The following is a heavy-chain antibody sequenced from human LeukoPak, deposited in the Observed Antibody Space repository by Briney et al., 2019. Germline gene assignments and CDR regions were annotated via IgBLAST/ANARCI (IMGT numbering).Heavy chain of an antibody. J-gene: IGHJ6*02. V-gene: IGHV3-9*01. CDR1: GFTFDDYA. CDR3: AKDDYASMDV. D-gene: IGHD4-17*01. CDR2: ISWNSGSI. Sequence: GGSLRLSCAASGFTFDDYAMPWVRQAPGKGLEWVSGISWNSGSIGYADSVKGRFTISRDNAKNSLYLQMNSLRAEDTALYYCAKDDYASMDVWGQGTTVTVSS.